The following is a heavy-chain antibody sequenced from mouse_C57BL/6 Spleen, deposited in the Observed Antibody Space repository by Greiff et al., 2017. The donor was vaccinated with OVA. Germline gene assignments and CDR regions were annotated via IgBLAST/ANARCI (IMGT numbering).Heavy chain of an antibody. CDR1: GYTITSYD. CDR2: IYPKDGST. V-gene: IGHV1-85*01. J-gene: IGHJ2*01. D-gene: IGHD2-3*01. CDR3: ARTEFYDGYYEGYFAY. Sequence: QVQLQQSGPELVKPGASVKLSCTASGYTITSYDINWVKQRPGQGLEWIGWIYPKDGSTKYNEKFKGKATLTVDTSSSTAYMKLHSLTSEDSAVYFCARTEFYDGYYEGYFAYWGQGTTLTVSS.